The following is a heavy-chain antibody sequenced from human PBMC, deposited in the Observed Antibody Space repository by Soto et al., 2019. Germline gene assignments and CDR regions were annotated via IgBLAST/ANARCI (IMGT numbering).Heavy chain of an antibody. CDR3: ARGRLRFLEWLRAFDI. CDR2: TYYRSKWYN. J-gene: IGHJ3*02. V-gene: IGHV6-1*01. D-gene: IGHD3-3*01. CDR1: GDSVSSNSAA. Sequence: PSQTLSLTCAISGDSVSSNSAAWNWIRQSPSRGLEWLGRTYYRSKWYNDYAVSVKSRITINPDTSKNQFSLQLNSVTPEDTAVYYCARGRLRFLEWLRAFDIWGQGTMVTVSS.